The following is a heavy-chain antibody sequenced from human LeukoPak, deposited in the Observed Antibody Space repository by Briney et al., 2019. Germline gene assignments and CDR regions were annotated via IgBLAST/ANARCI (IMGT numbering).Heavy chain of an antibody. CDR1: GGSISSYY. D-gene: IGHD3-22*01. CDR3: ARDEYYYDSSGYYHPEKYFQH. J-gene: IGHJ1*01. Sequence: PSETLSLTCTVSGGSISSYYWSWIRQPAGKGLEWIGRIYTSGSTNYNPSLKSRVTMSVDTSKSQFSLKLSSVTAADTAVYYCARDEYYYDSSGYYHPEKYFQHWGQGTLVTVSS. V-gene: IGHV4-4*07. CDR2: IYTSGST.